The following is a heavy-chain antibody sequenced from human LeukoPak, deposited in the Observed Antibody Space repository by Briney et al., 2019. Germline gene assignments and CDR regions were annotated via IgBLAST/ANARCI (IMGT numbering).Heavy chain of an antibody. D-gene: IGHD4-17*01. Sequence: GGSLRLSCTASGFTFSSYSMNWIRQAPGKGLEWVSSISSSTSYIYYADSVKGRFTISKDNAKNSLYLQMNSLRAEDTAVYYCARAGGSTVSHSDYWGQGTLVTVSS. CDR2: ISSSTSYI. V-gene: IGHV3-21*01. J-gene: IGHJ4*02. CDR1: GFTFSSYS. CDR3: ARAGGSTVSHSDY.